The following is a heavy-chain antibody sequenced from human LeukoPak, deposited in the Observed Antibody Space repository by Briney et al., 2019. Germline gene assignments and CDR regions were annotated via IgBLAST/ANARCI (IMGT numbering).Heavy chain of an antibody. CDR2: IYTSGSS. J-gene: IGHJ4*02. V-gene: IGHV4-4*07. CDR1: GDSISSYY. CDR3: ARRVRYYYGSGGSRGWFDY. D-gene: IGHD3-10*01. Sequence: SETLSFTCTVSGDSISSYYWSWIRQPAGKALEWIGRIYTSGSSNYNPSLKSRVTISVDTSKNQFSLKLSSVTAADTAVYYCARRVRYYYGSGGSRGWFDYWGQGTLVTVSS.